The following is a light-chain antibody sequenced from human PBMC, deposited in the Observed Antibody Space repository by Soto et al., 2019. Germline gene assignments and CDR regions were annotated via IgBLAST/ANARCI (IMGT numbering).Light chain of an antibody. V-gene: IGKV3-11*01. CDR3: QQRNNWPLT. J-gene: IGKJ1*01. CDR1: QSIKNY. Sequence: EIVLTQSPATLSLSPGERATLSCRASQSIKNYLAWYQQKPGQAPRLLIYDTSNRATGIPARFSGSGSGTDFTLTISSLEPEDFAFYYCQQRNNWPLTVGQGSKVDIK. CDR2: DTS.